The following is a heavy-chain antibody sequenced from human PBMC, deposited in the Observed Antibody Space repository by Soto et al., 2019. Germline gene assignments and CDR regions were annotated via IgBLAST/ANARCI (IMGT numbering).Heavy chain of an antibody. D-gene: IGHD5-12*01. J-gene: IGHJ4*02. Sequence: PGGSLRLSCAASGFTFSSYAMSWVRQAPGKGLEWVSAISGSGGSTYYADSVKGRFTISRDNSKNTLYLQMNSLRAEDTAVYYCAKDQAIVATNPPYYFDYWGQGTLVTVSS. CDR3: AKDQAIVATNPPYYFDY. CDR1: GFTFSSYA. CDR2: ISGSGGST. V-gene: IGHV3-23*01.